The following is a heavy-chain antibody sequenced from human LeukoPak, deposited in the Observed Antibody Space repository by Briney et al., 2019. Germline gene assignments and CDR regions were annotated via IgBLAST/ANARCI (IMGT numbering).Heavy chain of an antibody. Sequence: GGSLRLSCAASGFTFSSYEMNWVRQAPGKGLEWVSAISGSGGSTYYADSVKGRFTISRDNSKNTLYLQMNSLRAEDTAVYYCAKDPRAAQGWFDPWGQGTLVTVSS. CDR3: AKDPRAAQGWFDP. J-gene: IGHJ5*02. CDR2: ISGSGGST. CDR1: GFTFSSYE. V-gene: IGHV3-23*01. D-gene: IGHD6-25*01.